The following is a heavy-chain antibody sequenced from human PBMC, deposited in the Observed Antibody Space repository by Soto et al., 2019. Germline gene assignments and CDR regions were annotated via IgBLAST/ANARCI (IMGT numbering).Heavy chain of an antibody. CDR2: ISNDGSNK. Sequence: QVQLVESGGGVVQPGRSLRLSCAASGFTFSSYGMHGVRQTPGKGLEWVAVISNDGSNKYYADSVKGRFTISRDNSKNTLFLQMNSLRAEDTAVYYCAKLLQPYYFYYAMDVWGQGTTVTVSS. V-gene: IGHV3-30*18. CDR3: AKLLQPYYFYYAMDV. D-gene: IGHD4-4*01. J-gene: IGHJ6*02. CDR1: GFTFSSYG.